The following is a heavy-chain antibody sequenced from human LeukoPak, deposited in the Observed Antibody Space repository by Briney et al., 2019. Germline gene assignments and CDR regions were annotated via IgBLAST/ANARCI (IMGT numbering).Heavy chain of an antibody. CDR2: IHYTGST. CDR1: GGSISSGSYY. Sequence: PSQTLSLTCTVSGGSISSGSYYWSWIRQPPGKGLEWIGYIHYTGSTNYNASLKSRVTISVDTSKNQFSLRLTSVTAADTAIYYCARGLLGATRAFDMWGQGTMVIVSS. J-gene: IGHJ3*02. D-gene: IGHD1-26*01. V-gene: IGHV4-61*01. CDR3: ARGLLGATRAFDM.